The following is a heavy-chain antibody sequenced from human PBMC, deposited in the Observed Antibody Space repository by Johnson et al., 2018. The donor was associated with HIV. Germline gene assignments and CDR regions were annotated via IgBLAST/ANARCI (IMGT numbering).Heavy chain of an antibody. J-gene: IGHJ3*02. Sequence: VQLVESGGGLVQPGGSLRLSCAASGLTFSSYWMSWVRQAPGKGLEWVANIKQDGSEKYYVDSVKGRFTISRDNAKNSLYLQMNSLRAEDTAVYYCARDRNCGGDCDAFDIWGQGTMVTVSS. V-gene: IGHV3-7*01. CDR3: ARDRNCGGDCDAFDI. CDR1: GLTFSSYW. CDR2: IKQDGSEK. D-gene: IGHD2-21*02.